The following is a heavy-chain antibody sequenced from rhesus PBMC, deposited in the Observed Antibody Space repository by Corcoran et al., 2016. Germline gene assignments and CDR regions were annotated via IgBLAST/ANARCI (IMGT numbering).Heavy chain of an antibody. V-gene: IGHV4-122*02. Sequence: QVQLQESGPGLVKPSETLSLTCAVSGYSISGYYWSWIRQAPGKGLEWIGYITYSGSTSYNPSLKSRVTISRDPSKNQFSLKLGSVTAADTAVYYCARVSWNYVDYWGQGVLVTVSS. CDR2: ITYSGST. CDR3: ARVSWNYVDY. J-gene: IGHJ4*01. CDR1: GYSISGYY. D-gene: IGHD1-1-1*01.